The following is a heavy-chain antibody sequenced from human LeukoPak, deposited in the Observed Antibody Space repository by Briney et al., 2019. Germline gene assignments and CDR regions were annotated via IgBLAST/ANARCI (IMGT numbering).Heavy chain of an antibody. CDR3: ARGYCSGGSCYSVDY. V-gene: IGHV3-30*03. Sequence: QAGRSLRLSCAAPGFTFSSYGMHWVRQAPGKGLEWVAVISYDGSNKYYADSVKGRFTISRDNAKNSLYLQMNSLRAEDTAVYYCARGYCSGGSCYSVDYWGQGTLVTVSS. CDR1: GFTFSSYG. D-gene: IGHD2-15*01. J-gene: IGHJ4*02. CDR2: ISYDGSNK.